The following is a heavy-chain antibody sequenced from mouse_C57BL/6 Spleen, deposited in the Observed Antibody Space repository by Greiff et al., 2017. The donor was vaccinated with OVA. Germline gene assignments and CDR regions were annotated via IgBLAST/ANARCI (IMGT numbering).Heavy chain of an antibody. CDR1: GYSFTGYY. V-gene: IGHV1-42*01. Sequence: VQLQQSGPELVKPGASVKISCKASGYSFTGYYMNWVKQSPEKSLEWIGEINPSTGGTTYNQKFKAKATLTVDKSSSTAYMQLKSLTSEDSAVYYCARNHYGSSYVAYWGQGTLVTVSA. D-gene: IGHD1-1*01. CDR3: ARNHYGSSYVAY. J-gene: IGHJ3*01. CDR2: INPSTGGT.